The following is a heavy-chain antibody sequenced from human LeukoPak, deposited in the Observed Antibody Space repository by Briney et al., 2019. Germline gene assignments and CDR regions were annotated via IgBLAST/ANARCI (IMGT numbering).Heavy chain of an antibody. J-gene: IGHJ3*02. V-gene: IGHV1-2*02. CDR2: INPNRGGT. CDR1: GYTFTGYY. CDR3: ARDLSNYDYVWGSYRFAFDI. Sequence: ASVKVSCKASGYTFTGYYMHWVRQPPGQGLEWMGWINPNRGGTNYAQKFQGRVTMTRDKSISTAYMELSRLRSDDTAVYYCARDLSNYDYVWGSYRFAFDIWGQGTMVTVSS. D-gene: IGHD3-16*02.